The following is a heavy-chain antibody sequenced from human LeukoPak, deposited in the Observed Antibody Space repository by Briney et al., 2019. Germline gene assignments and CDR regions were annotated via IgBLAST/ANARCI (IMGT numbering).Heavy chain of an antibody. CDR3: ARGPGSREYFQH. V-gene: IGHV1-69*13. J-gene: IGHJ1*01. CDR2: IIPIFGTA. CDR1: GGTFSSYA. Sequence: SVKVSCKASGGTFSSYAISWVRQAPGQGLEWMGGIIPIFGTANYAQKFQGRVTITADESTSTAYMELSSLRPEDTAVYYCARGPGSREYFQHWGQGTLVTVSS.